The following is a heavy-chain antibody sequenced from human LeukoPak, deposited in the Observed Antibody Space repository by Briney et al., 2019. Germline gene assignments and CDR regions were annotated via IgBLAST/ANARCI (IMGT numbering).Heavy chain of an antibody. V-gene: IGHV4-61*02. CDR3: ARSTVAGYYYFDY. CDR2: IYTSGST. Sequence: SETLSLTCTVSGGSISSGSYYWSWIRQPAGKGLEWIGRIYTSGSTNYNPPLKSRVTISVDTSKNQFSLKLSSVTAADTAVYYCARSTVAGYYYFDYWGQGTLVTVSS. D-gene: IGHD6-19*01. CDR1: GGSISSGSYY. J-gene: IGHJ4*02.